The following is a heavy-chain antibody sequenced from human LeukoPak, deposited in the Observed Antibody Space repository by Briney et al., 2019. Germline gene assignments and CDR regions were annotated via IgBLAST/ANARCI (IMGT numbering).Heavy chain of an antibody. J-gene: IGHJ5*02. CDR2: ISSSSSYI. V-gene: IGHV3-21*01. Sequence: PGGSLRLSCSASGFTFSSYVLHWVRQAPGKGLEWVSSISSSSSYIYYADSVKGRFTISRDNARNSLYLQMNSLRAEDTAVYYCARDYCSGGSCYSNVNWFDPWGQGTLVTVSS. CDR1: GFTFSSYV. CDR3: ARDYCSGGSCYSNVNWFDP. D-gene: IGHD2-15*01.